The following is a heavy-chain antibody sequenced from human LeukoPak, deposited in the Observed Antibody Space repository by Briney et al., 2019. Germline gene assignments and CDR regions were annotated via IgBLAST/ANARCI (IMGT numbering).Heavy chain of an antibody. J-gene: IGHJ1*01. V-gene: IGHV4-59*01. CDR2: IYYSGST. CDR1: GGSIRNY. D-gene: IGHD3-22*01. Sequence: PSETLSLTCTVSGGSIRNYWSWIRQPPGKGLEWIGYIYYSGSTNYNPPLKSRVTISVYTSKNQFSLKLSSVTAADTAVYYCARLKYYYDSSGYRAEYFQHWGQGTLVTVSS. CDR3: ARLKYYYDSSGYRAEYFQH.